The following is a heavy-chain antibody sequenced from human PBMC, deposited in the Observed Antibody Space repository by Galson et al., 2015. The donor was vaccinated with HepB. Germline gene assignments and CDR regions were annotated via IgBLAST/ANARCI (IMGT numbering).Heavy chain of an antibody. J-gene: IGHJ4*02. Sequence: SLRLSCAASGFTFSDYYMSWIRQAPGKGLEWVSYISGSGNTIYYADSVKGRFTISRDNAKNSLYLQMNSLRAEDTAVYYCAQEPIQLERLGGYWGQGTLVTVSS. D-gene: IGHD1-1*01. CDR1: GFTFSDYY. CDR2: ISGSGNTI. V-gene: IGHV3-11*01. CDR3: AQEPIQLERLGGY.